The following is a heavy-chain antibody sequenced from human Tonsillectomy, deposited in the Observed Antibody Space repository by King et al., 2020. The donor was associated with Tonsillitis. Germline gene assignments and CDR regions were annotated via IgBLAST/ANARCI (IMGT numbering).Heavy chain of an antibody. CDR3: ARHDQSSCWGMFDP. V-gene: IGHV4-39*07. CDR1: CGSISRSSYY. CDR2: FYYSGST. Sequence: QMQLQKSGPGLVKPSETLSLTCIVSCGSISRSSYYWGWIRQPPGKGLEWIGSFYYSGSTYYNPSLKSRVTVSVDTSKNQFSLKLSSVTSSDTAVYYCARHDQSSCWGMFDPWGQGTLVTVSS. J-gene: IGHJ5*02. D-gene: IGHD2-15*01.